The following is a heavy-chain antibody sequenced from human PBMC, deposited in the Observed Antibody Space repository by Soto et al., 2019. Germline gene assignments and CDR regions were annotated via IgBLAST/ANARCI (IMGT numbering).Heavy chain of an antibody. CDR2: ISSSGSST. J-gene: IGHJ5*02. CDR1: GFTFSSYG. Sequence: GGSLRLSCAASGFTFSSYGMTWVRQAPGKGLEWVSSISSSGSSTYYADSIKGRFTISRDNSKDTLFLQMNSLRAEDTAIYHCAKVYSGYDLCWFDPWGQGTLVTVSS. CDR3: AKVYSGYDLCWFDP. D-gene: IGHD5-12*01. V-gene: IGHV3-23*01.